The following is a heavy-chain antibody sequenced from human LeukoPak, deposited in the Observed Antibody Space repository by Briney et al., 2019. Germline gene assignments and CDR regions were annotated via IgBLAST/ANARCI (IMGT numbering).Heavy chain of an antibody. D-gene: IGHD6-6*01. CDR1: GGTFSSYA. Sequence: SAKVSCKASGGTFSSYAISWVRQAPRQGLEWMGRIIPIFGTANYAQKFQGRVTITADKSTSTAYMELSSLRSEDTAVYYCAAFGDSSSFDYWGQGTLVTVSS. CDR2: IIPIFGTA. J-gene: IGHJ4*02. V-gene: IGHV1-69*06. CDR3: AAFGDSSSFDY.